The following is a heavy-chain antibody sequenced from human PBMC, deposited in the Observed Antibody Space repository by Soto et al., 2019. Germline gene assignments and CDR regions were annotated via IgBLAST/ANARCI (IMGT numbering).Heavy chain of an antibody. J-gene: IGHJ4*02. D-gene: IGHD2-21*02. CDR1: GYTFTSYA. CDR2: INAGNGNT. CDR3: ARACVVETAPDY. V-gene: IGHV1-3*05. Sequence: QVQLVQSGAEEKKPGASVKVSCKASGYTFTSYAMHWVRQAPGQRLEWMGRINAGNGNTKYSQKYQGRVTITRDTSASTAYMVLSSLRSEDTAVYYCARACVVETAPDYWGQGTLVTVSS.